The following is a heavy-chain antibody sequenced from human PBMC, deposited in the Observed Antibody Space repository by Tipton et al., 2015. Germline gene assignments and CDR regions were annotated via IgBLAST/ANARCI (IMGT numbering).Heavy chain of an antibody. D-gene: IGHD3-22*01. CDR3: ARHELYYYDSGGWDNWFDP. CDR2: IFYSGST. V-gene: IGHV4-39*01. Sequence: TLSLTCAVSGGSIFTSGYYWGWIRQPPGKGLEWIGSIFYSGSTYHKPALRSRVTISVDTSNDQFSLKLTSVTAADTAIYYCARHELYYYDSGGWDNWFDPWGQGTLVTVPP. CDR1: GGSIFTSGYY. J-gene: IGHJ5*02.